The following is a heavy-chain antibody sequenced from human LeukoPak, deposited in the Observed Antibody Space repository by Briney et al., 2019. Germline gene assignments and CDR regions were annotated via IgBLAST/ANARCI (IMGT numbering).Heavy chain of an antibody. Sequence: SQTLSLTCTVSGGSISSGSYYWSWIRQPAGKGLEWIGRIYTSGSTNYNPSLKSRVTISVDTSKNQFSLKLSSVTAADTAVYYCARNGGSYSSSYYWGQGTLVTVSS. CDR2: IYTSGST. CDR3: ARNGGSYSSSYY. V-gene: IGHV4-61*02. CDR1: GGSISSGSYY. D-gene: IGHD6-13*01. J-gene: IGHJ4*02.